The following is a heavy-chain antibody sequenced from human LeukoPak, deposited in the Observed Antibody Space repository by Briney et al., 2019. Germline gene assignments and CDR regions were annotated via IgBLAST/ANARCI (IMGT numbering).Heavy chain of an antibody. Sequence: SETLSLTCTVSGGSISSGSYYWSWIRQPAGKGLEWIGRIYTSGSTNYNPSLKSRVTISVDTSKNQFSLKLSSVTAADTAVYYCARHGHSSFPYYYYYMDVWGKGTTVTVSS. V-gene: IGHV4-61*02. CDR2: IYTSGST. D-gene: IGHD6-6*01. CDR3: ARHGHSSFPYYYYYMDV. CDR1: GGSISSGSYY. J-gene: IGHJ6*03.